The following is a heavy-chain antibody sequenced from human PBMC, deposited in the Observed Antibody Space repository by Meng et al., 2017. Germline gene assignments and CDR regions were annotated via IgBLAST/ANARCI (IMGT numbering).Heavy chain of an antibody. V-gene: IGHV4-61*02. Sequence: SDTLSLTCTVSGGSISSGSYYWSWIRQPAGKGLEWIGRIYTSGRTNYNPSLKSRVTISVDTSKNQFSLKLSSVTAADTAVYYCASNTVTKVAFDIWGQGTMVTVSS. J-gene: IGHJ3*02. CDR2: IYTSGRT. D-gene: IGHD4-17*01. CDR1: GGSISSGSYY. CDR3: ASNTVTKVAFDI.